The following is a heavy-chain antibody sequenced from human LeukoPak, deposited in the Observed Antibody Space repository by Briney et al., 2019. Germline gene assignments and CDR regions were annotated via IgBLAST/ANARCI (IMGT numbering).Heavy chain of an antibody. J-gene: IGHJ4*02. V-gene: IGHV1-2*06. CDR3: ARDHYYDTSGYDC. Sequence: ASVKVSCKASGYTFTGYYMHWVRQAPGQGLEWMGRINPNSGGTNYAQKFQGRVTMTRDTSISTAYMELSRLRSDDTAVYYCARDHYYDTSGYDCWGQGTLVTVSS. CDR2: INPNSGGT. D-gene: IGHD3-22*01. CDR1: GYTFTGYY.